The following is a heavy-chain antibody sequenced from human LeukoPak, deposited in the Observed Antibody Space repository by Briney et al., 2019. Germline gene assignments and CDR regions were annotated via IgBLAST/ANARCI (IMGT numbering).Heavy chain of an antibody. CDR1: GYTFTSYG. V-gene: IGHV1-18*01. D-gene: IGHD4-17*01. Sequence: ASVKVSCEASGYTFTSYGITWVRQAPGQGLEWMGWISAYNGNTNYAQKLQGRVTMTTDTSTSTAYMELRSLRSEDTAVYYCARTYGDYPNYYFDYWGQGTLVTVSS. CDR3: ARTYGDYPNYYFDY. CDR2: ISAYNGNT. J-gene: IGHJ4*02.